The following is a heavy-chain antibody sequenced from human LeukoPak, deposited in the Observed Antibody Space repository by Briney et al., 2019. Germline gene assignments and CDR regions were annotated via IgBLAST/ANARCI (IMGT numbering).Heavy chain of an antibody. CDR2: IKSKTNGGTT. D-gene: IGHD1-26*01. V-gene: IGHV3-15*01. Sequence: GGSLRLSCAASGSTFNHAWMSWVRQAPGKGLEWVGRIKSKTNGGTTDYAAPVKGRFTISRDDSKNTLYLQMNSLKTEDTAVYYCTWVGARYYFDYWGQGTLVTVSS. CDR1: GSTFNHAW. CDR3: TWVGARYYFDY. J-gene: IGHJ4*02.